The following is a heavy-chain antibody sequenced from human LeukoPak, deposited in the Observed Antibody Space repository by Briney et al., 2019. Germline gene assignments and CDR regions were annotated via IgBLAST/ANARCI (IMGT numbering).Heavy chain of an antibody. Sequence: SVKVSCKASGFTFTSSAMQWVRQARGQRLEWIGLIVVGSGNTNYAQKFQERVTITRDMSTSTAYMELSSLRSEDTAVYYCAADWGPLHCDSCGCLSGYYMDVWGKWTTVTVSS. J-gene: IGHJ6*03. CDR1: GFTFTSSA. D-gene: IGHD6-19*01. CDR3: AADWGPLHCDSCGCLSGYYMDV. CDR2: IVVGSGNT. V-gene: IGHV1-58*02.